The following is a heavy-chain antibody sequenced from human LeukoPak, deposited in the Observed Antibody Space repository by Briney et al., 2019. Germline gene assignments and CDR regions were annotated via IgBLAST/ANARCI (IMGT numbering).Heavy chain of an antibody. V-gene: IGHV3-23*01. CDR2: ISGSGGST. J-gene: IGHJ4*02. CDR3: ATPLGGAAATDEGYFDY. CDR1: GFTFSSYV. D-gene: IGHD6-13*01. Sequence: GGSLRLSCAASGFTFSSYVMSWVRQAPGKGLEWVSAISGSGGSTYYAGSVKGRFTISRDNSKNTLYLQMNSLRAEDTAVYYCATPLGGAAATDEGYFDYWGQGTLVTVSS.